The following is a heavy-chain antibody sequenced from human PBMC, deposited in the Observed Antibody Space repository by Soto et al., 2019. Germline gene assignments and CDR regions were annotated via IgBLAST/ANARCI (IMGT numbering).Heavy chain of an antibody. Sequence: SEILSLTCTVSGGSISSGGYYWSWIRQHPGKGLEWIGYIYYSGSTYYNPSLKSRVTISVDTSKNQFSLKLSSVTAADTAVYYCARGLSAATVVTCYFDYWGQGTLVTVSS. V-gene: IGHV4-31*03. CDR2: IYYSGST. D-gene: IGHD4-17*01. J-gene: IGHJ4*02. CDR1: GGSISSGGYY. CDR3: ARGLSAATVVTCYFDY.